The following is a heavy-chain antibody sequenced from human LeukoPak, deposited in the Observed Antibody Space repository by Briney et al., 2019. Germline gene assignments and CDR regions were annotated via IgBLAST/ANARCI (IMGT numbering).Heavy chain of an antibody. CDR1: GYTFTSYD. V-gene: IGHV1-8*01. CDR3: ARLHGMRYFDWLHTSYYYYYYMDV. D-gene: IGHD3-9*01. Sequence: ASVKVSCKASGYTFTSYDINWVRQATGQGLEWMGWMNPNSGNTGYAQKFQGRVTMTRNTSISTAYMELSSLRSEDTAVYYCARLHGMRYFDWLHTSYYYYYYMDVWGKGTTVTISS. CDR2: MNPNSGNT. J-gene: IGHJ6*03.